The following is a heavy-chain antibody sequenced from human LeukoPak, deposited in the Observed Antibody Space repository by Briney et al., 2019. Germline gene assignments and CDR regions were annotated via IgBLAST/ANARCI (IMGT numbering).Heavy chain of an antibody. CDR1: GYTFTAYY. Sequence: ASVKVSCKASGYTFTAYYIHWVRRAPGQGLEWMGWINPNSGGTESAQKFQGRVTMTRDTSISTAYMELSRLRSDDTAVYYCTRDHCNSINCYEYIYYGMDVWGQGTTVTVSS. J-gene: IGHJ6*02. V-gene: IGHV1-2*02. CDR3: TRDHCNSINCYEYIYYGMDV. D-gene: IGHD2-2*01. CDR2: INPNSGGT.